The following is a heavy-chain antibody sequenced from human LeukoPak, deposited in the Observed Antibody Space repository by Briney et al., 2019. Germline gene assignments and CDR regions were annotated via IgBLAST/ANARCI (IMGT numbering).Heavy chain of an antibody. CDR1: GYTFTHQC. Sequence: GESLKISCKASGYTFTHQCIGWVRQKSGSGLEWMGIIYPRDSDTRYSPSFQGHVFTSADTSINTAYLEWSRLEASDTAIYYCARHSDVIGAIWGQGTLVTVSS. J-gene: IGHJ4*02. V-gene: IGHV5-51*01. CDR3: ARHSDVIGAI. D-gene: IGHD3-10*01. CDR2: IYPRDSDT.